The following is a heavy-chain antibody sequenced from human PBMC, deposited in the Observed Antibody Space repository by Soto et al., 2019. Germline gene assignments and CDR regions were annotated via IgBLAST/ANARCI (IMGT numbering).Heavy chain of an antibody. D-gene: IGHD3-16*01. CDR3: ARGSLRGGNWYFDL. Sequence: QEQLQQSGPGLVKPSQTLSLTCAISGDSVSKNSATWNWIRQSPARGLEWLGRTYYRSKWYNDYVVSVKSRITINPDTSKNQFSLQLNSVTPEDTAVYYCARGSLRGGNWYFDLWGRGTLVTVSS. CDR2: TYYRSKWYN. CDR1: GDSVSKNSAT. V-gene: IGHV6-1*01. J-gene: IGHJ2*01.